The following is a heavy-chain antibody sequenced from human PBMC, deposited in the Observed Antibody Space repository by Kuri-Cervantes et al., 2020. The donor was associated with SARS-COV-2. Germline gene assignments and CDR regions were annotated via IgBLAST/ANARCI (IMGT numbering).Heavy chain of an antibody. Sequence: SETLSLTCAVYGGSYSGYYWSWIRQPPGKGLEWIGEINHSGSTNYNPSLKSRVTISVDTSKNQFSLKLSSVTAADTAVYYCARVTEQLVRGWLDYWGQGTLVTVSS. CDR3: ARVTEQLVRGWLDY. V-gene: IGHV4-34*01. CDR2: INHSGST. CDR1: GGSYSGYY. J-gene: IGHJ4*02. D-gene: IGHD6-6*01.